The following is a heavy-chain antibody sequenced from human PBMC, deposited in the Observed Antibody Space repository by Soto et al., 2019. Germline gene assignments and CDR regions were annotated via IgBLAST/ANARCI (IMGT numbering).Heavy chain of an antibody. CDR2: ISGSGGST. CDR3: AKGGGVTTFYYYYMDV. D-gene: IGHD4-4*01. CDR1: GFTFSSYA. Sequence: GGSLRLSCAASGFTFSSYAMSWVRQAPGKGLEWVSAISGSGGSTYYADSVKGRFTISRDNSKNTLYLQMNSLRAGDTAVYYCAKGGGVTTFYYYYMDVWGKGTTVTVSS. V-gene: IGHV3-23*01. J-gene: IGHJ6*03.